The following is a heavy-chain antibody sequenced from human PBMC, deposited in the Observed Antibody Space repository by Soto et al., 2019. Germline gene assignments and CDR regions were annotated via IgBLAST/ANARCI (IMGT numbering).Heavy chain of an antibody. V-gene: IGHV6-1*01. J-gene: IGHJ6*02. D-gene: IGHD1-26*01. Sequence: SQTLSLTCAISGDSVSSNSAAWNWIRQSPSRGLEWLGRTYYRSKWYNDYAVSVKSRITINPDTSKNQFSLQLNSVTPEDTAVYYCARDPRTCIVGATTGVCYYYYGMDVWGQGTTVTVSS. CDR1: GDSVSSNSAA. CDR2: TYYRSKWYN. CDR3: ARDPRTCIVGATTGVCYYYYGMDV.